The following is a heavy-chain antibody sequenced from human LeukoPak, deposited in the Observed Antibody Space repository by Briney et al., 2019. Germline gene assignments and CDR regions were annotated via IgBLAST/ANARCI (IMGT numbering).Heavy chain of an antibody. CDR3: AKDLVGGYDLSGGDY. J-gene: IGHJ4*02. Sequence: HPGGSLRLSCAASGFTFSSYAMSWVRQAPGKGLEWVSAISGSGGSTYYADSVKGRFTISRDNSKNTLYLQMNSLRAEDTAVYYCAKDLVGGYDLSGGDYWGQGTLVTVSS. CDR1: GFTFSSYA. V-gene: IGHV3-23*01. CDR2: ISGSGGST. D-gene: IGHD5-12*01.